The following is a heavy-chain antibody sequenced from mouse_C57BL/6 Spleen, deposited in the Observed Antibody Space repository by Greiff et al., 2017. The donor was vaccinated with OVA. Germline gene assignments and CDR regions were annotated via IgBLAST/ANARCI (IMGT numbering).Heavy chain of an antibody. CDR1: GYSFTGYY. D-gene: IGHD3-2*02. CDR2: INPSTGGT. CDR3: ARQTAQDYFDY. Sequence: EVHLVESGPELVKPGASVKISCKASGYSFTGYYMNWVKQSPEKSLEWIGEINPSTGGTTYNQKFKAKATLTVDKSSSTAYMQLKSLTSEDSAVYYCARQTAQDYFDYWGQGTTLTVSS. V-gene: IGHV1-42*01. J-gene: IGHJ2*01.